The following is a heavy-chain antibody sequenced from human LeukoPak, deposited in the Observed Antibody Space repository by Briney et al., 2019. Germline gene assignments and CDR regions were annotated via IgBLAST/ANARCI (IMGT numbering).Heavy chain of an antibody. CDR1: GFTFDDYA. CDR2: ISWNGGKI. Sequence: GGSLRLSCAASGFTFDDYAMHWVRQVPGKGLEWVSTISWNGGKIAYADSVKGRFTVSRDNARNSLYLHMNSLRAEDTALYYCGKDVYRSTGYYSVSSYYYGMDVWGQGTTVIVSS. J-gene: IGHJ6*02. CDR3: GKDVYRSTGYYSVSSYYYGMDV. V-gene: IGHV3-9*01. D-gene: IGHD3-9*01.